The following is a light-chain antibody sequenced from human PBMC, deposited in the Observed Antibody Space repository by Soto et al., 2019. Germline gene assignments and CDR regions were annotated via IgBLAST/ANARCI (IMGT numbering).Light chain of an antibody. CDR1: NSDVGGYNF. Sequence: QSVLTQPAFVSGSPGQSNTISCTGTNSDVGGYNFVSWYQQHPGKVPKLMIYDVTNRPSGVSNRFSGSKSGNTASLTISGLQAEDEADYYCSSYTSSSTLVFGTGTKVTVL. CDR3: SSYTSSSTLV. V-gene: IGLV2-14*01. CDR2: DVT. J-gene: IGLJ1*01.